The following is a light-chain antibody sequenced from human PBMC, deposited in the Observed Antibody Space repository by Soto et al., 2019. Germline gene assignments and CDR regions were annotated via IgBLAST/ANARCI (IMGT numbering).Light chain of an antibody. CDR2: GAS. CDR1: KSVSTC. V-gene: IGKV3-20*01. Sequence: EIVLTQSPGTLSFSPGERATLSCRASKSVSTCLAWYQQKSGQAPRLLIYGASSRASGIPDRFSGSGSGTEFTLYIRRVEPEDFAVHSAQQHGSSQTFGQGTKVDIX. CDR3: QQHGSSQT. J-gene: IGKJ1*01.